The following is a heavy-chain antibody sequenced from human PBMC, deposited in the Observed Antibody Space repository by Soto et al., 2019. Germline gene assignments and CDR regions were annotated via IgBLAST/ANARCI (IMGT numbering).Heavy chain of an antibody. Sequence: SETLSLTCAVSGYSISSGYYWGWIRQPPGKGLEWIGSIYHSGSTYYNPSLKSRVTISVDTSKNQFSLKLSSVTAADTAVYYCARDRSAGTYYDFWSGYYTGIDWFDPWGQGTLVTVST. D-gene: IGHD3-3*01. CDR2: IYHSGST. CDR1: GYSISSGYY. CDR3: ARDRSAGTYYDFWSGYYTGIDWFDP. V-gene: IGHV4-38-2*02. J-gene: IGHJ5*02.